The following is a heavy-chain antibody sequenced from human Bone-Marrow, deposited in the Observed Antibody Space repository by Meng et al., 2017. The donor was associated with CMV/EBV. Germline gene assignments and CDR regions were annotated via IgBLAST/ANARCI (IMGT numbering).Heavy chain of an antibody. CDR1: GGSVSSGSYF. CDR2: ISYSGST. Sequence: VSGGSVSSGSYFWTWIRQPPGKGLEWIGYISYSGSTNYNPSLKSRVTISVDTSKNQFSLYLRSVTAADTAVYYCARARGITGTTTEYWGQGTLVTVSS. V-gene: IGHV4-61*01. CDR3: ARARGITGTTTEY. D-gene: IGHD1-20*01. J-gene: IGHJ4*02.